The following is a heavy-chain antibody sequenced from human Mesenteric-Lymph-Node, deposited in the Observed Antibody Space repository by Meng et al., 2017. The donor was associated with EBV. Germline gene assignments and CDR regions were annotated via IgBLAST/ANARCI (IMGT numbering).Heavy chain of an antibody. CDR1: GDSITNTNYY. Sequence: QVQLQESGPGLVKPSETLSLSCSVSGDSITNTNYYWGWIRQPPGKGLEWIGSIYYNGNTYQKPSLRSRVTMSVDTSRNQFSLKLSSVTAADTAVYYCARDDSSGYYQFDYWGQGTLVTVSS. V-gene: IGHV4-39*07. CDR2: IYYNGNT. D-gene: IGHD3-22*01. J-gene: IGHJ4*02. CDR3: ARDDSSGYYQFDY.